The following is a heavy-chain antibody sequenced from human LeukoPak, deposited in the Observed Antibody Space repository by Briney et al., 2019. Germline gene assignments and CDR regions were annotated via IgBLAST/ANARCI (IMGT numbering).Heavy chain of an antibody. V-gene: IGHV4-31*03. J-gene: IGHJ6*02. CDR3: ARVKATGTTLIWDYFGMDV. D-gene: IGHD1-7*01. CDR2: IYYSGST. CDR1: GGSISSGGYY. Sequence: PSETLSLTCTVSGGSISSGGYYWSWIRQHPGKGLEWIGYIYYSGSTYYNPSLKSRVTISVDTSKNQFSLQLNSVTPEDTAVYYCARVKATGTTLIWDYFGMDVWGQGTTVTVSS.